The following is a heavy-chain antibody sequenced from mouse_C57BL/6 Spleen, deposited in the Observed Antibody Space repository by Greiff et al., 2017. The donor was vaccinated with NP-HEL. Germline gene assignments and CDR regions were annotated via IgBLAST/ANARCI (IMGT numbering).Heavy chain of an antibody. CDR2: ISSGSSTI. J-gene: IGHJ3*01. CDR1: GFTFSDYG. D-gene: IGHD2-3*01. Sequence: VQLKESGGGLVKPGGSLKLSCAASGFTFSDYGMHWVRQAPEKGLEWVAYISSGSSTIYYADTVKGRFTITRDNAKNTLFLQMTSLRSEDTAMYYCARVYDGYYVLFAYWGQGTLVTVSA. CDR3: ARVYDGYYVLFAY. V-gene: IGHV5-17*01.